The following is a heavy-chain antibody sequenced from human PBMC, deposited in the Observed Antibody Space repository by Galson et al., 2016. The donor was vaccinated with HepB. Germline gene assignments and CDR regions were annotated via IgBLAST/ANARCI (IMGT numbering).Heavy chain of an antibody. CDR2: IYYSGST. V-gene: IGHV4-59*01. Sequence: SETLSLTCTISGGSIENYYGNWIRQPPGKGLEWIGYIYYSGSTSYNPSLEGRVTISLDTSTNQFSLKLSSVTAADTAVYYCARVETYYYSMDVWGQGTTVTVSS. CDR1: GGSIENYY. CDR3: ARVETYYYSMDV. J-gene: IGHJ6*02. D-gene: IGHD3-3*01.